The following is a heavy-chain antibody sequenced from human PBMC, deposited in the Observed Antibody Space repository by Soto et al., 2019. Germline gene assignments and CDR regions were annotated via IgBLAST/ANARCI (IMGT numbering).Heavy chain of an antibody. J-gene: IGHJ4*02. CDR1: GSSLSTNGVG. Sequence: QITLKESGPTLVKPTQTLTLTCSFSGSSLSTNGVGVAWIRQPPGKALEWLALIYWDDDRRYNPSLKSRLTITKDSSKNQVVLTMPNMDPVDTATYYCAHRPSTAPGYFDYWGQGTLVTVSS. CDR3: AHRPSTAPGYFDY. V-gene: IGHV2-5*02. CDR2: IYWDDDR. D-gene: IGHD2-15*01.